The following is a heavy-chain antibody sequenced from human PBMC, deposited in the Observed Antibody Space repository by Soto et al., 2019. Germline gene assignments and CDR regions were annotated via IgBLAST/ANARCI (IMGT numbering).Heavy chain of an antibody. V-gene: IGHV1-46*01. J-gene: IGHJ5*02. D-gene: IGHD2-2*01. Sequence: GASVKVSCKASGYTFTSYYMHWVRQAPGQGLEWMGIINPSGGSTSYAQKFQGRVTMTRDTSTSTVYMELSSLRSEDTAVYYCARGPDIVVVPAALYNWFDPWGQGTLVTVS. CDR2: INPSGGST. CDR1: GYTFTSYY. CDR3: ARGPDIVVVPAALYNWFDP.